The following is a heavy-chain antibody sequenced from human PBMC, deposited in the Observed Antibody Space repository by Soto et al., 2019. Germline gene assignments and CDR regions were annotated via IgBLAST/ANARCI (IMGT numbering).Heavy chain of an antibody. CDR2: ISAYNVNT. D-gene: IGHD6-19*01. V-gene: IGHV1-18*01. J-gene: IGHJ6*02. CDR3: ATMAETTGYYYYYGTDV. Sequence: ASVKVSCKASGYTFTSYGISWVRQAPGQGLEWMGWISAYNVNTNYAQKLQGRVTMTTDTSTSTAYMELRSLRSDDQAGSYSATMAETTGYYYYYGTDVLGQGATLTASS. CDR1: GYTFTSYG.